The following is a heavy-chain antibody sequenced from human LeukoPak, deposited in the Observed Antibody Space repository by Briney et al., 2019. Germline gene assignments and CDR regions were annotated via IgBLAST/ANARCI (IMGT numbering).Heavy chain of an antibody. D-gene: IGHD2/OR15-2a*01. Sequence: SETLSLTCAVSGGSISSGGYSWSWIRQPPGKGLEWIAYISDIGSINYNPSLKSRVTISLDTSKNQFSLKLSSVTAADTAVYYCAGHHPRNTVDFWGQGTLVTVSS. CDR2: ISDIGSI. V-gene: IGHV4-61*08. CDR3: AGHHPRNTVDF. J-gene: IGHJ4*02. CDR1: GGSISSGGYS.